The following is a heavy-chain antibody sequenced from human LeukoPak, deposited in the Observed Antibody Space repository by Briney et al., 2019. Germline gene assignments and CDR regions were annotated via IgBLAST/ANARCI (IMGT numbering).Heavy chain of an antibody. J-gene: IGHJ4*02. CDR2: ISGSGGST. CDR1: GFTFSRYW. Sequence: PGGSLRLSCAASGFTFSRYWMGWVRQAPGKGLEWVSAISGSGGSTYYADSVKGRFTISRDNSKNTLYLQMNSLRAEDTAVYYCAKDRYSGSYPYHDYWGQGTLVTVSS. D-gene: IGHD3-10*01. CDR3: AKDRYSGSYPYHDY. V-gene: IGHV3-23*01.